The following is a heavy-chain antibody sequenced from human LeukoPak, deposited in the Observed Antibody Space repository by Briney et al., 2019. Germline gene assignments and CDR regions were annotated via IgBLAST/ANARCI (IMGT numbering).Heavy chain of an antibody. Sequence: QPGGSLRLSCGASGFNFSSYSMHWVRQAPGKGLEYVSAISSNGGSTYYANSVKGRFTISRDNSKNTLYLQMGSLRAEDMAVYYCARGYYDSSGNYQGLSGFWGQGTLVTVSS. D-gene: IGHD3-22*01. CDR3: ARGYYDSSGNYQGLSGF. CDR1: GFNFSSYS. V-gene: IGHV3-64*01. J-gene: IGHJ4*02. CDR2: ISSNGGST.